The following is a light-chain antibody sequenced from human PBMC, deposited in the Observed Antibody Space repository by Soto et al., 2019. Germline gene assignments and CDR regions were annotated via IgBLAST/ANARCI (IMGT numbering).Light chain of an antibody. CDR2: QTS. CDR1: QYSNTRW. CDR3: QQYGSSPPWT. J-gene: IGKJ1*01. Sequence: EIVLSQSPTTLSPLPGDRVTLSCRASQYSNTRWAWYQHRPGQAPRLLIYQTSIRAAGIPARFSGSGSGTDFTLTISRLEPEDFAVYYCQQYGSSPPWTFGQGTKVDIK. V-gene: IGKV3-20*01.